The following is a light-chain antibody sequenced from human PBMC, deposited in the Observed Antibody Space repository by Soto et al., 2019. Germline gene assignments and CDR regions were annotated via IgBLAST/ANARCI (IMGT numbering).Light chain of an antibody. CDR2: DAS. J-gene: IGKJ1*01. CDR3: QQYGLQGT. CDR1: QTIRNY. Sequence: DIQMTQSPSTLSAFVGDRVTITCRASQTIRNYLAWYQQKPGKAPVLLIYDASSLENEVPSRFSGSGFGTKFTLTIRSLQPDDSATYYCQQYGLQGTFGQGTKVDI. V-gene: IGKV1-5*01.